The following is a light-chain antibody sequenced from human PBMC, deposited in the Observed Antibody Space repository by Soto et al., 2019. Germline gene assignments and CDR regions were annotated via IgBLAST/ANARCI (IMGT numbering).Light chain of an antibody. CDR1: QSVSGW. J-gene: IGKJ1*01. CDR2: SAS. Sequence: DIQMTQSPSTLSASVGDTVTVPCRASQSVSGWLAWYQQKPGKAPKLLIYSASSLQSGVPSRFSGSGSGTDFTLTISSLQPEDFATYYCQQSYSTPTWTFGQGTKVDIK. V-gene: IGKV1-39*01. CDR3: QQSYSTPTWT.